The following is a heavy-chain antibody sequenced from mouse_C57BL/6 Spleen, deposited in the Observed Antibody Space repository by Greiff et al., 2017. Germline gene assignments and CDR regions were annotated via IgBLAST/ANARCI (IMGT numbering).Heavy chain of an antibody. CDR3: ASFFPCYAKDY. V-gene: IGHV1-64*01. CDR2: IHPTSGST. Sequence: QVQLQQPGAELVKPGASVQLSCKASGYTFTSYWMHWVKQRPGQGLEWIGMIHPTSGSTNYNEKFKSKATLTVDKSSSTAYMHLSSLTSEDSAVYYCASFFPCYAKDYWGQGTSVTVSS. J-gene: IGHJ4*01. CDR1: GYTFTSYW.